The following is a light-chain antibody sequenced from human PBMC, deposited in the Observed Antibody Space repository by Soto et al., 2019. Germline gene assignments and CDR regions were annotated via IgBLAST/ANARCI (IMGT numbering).Light chain of an antibody. CDR1: QSVSIY. CDR3: QQRSNWPQLT. J-gene: IGKJ4*01. CDR2: DAS. V-gene: IGKV3-11*01. Sequence: EIVLTQSPATLSLSLGERATLSCRASQSVSIYLAWYHQKPGQAPRLLIYDASNRATGIPARFSGSGSGTDFTLTISSLEPEDFAVYYCQQRSNWPQLTFGGGTKVEIK.